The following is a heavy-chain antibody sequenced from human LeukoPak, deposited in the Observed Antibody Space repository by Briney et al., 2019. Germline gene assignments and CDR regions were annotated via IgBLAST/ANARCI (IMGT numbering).Heavy chain of an antibody. CDR2: ISGSGGST. D-gene: IGHD3-16*01. J-gene: IGHJ4*02. CDR1: GFTFSSYA. V-gene: IGHV3-23*01. CDR3: ARVGFPTYFDY. Sequence: PGGSLRLSCAASGFTFSSYAMSWVRQAPGKGLEWVSAISGSGGSTYYADSVKGRFTISRDNAKNSLYLQMNSLRAEDTAVYYCARVGFPTYFDYWGQGTLVTVSS.